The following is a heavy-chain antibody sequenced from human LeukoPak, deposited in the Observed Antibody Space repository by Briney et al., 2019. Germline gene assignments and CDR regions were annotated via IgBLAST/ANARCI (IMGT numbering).Heavy chain of an antibody. J-gene: IGHJ6*03. CDR1: GGSFSGYY. CDR3: ARGRIVVVPAIRNYYYYYMDV. Sequence: SETLSLTCAVYGGSFSGYYWSWIRQPPGKGLEWIGEINHSGSTNYNPSLKSRVTISVDTSKNQFSLKLSSVTAADTAVYYCARGRIVVVPAIRNYYYYYMDVWGKGTTVTVSS. D-gene: IGHD2-2*01. V-gene: IGHV4-34*01. CDR2: INHSGST.